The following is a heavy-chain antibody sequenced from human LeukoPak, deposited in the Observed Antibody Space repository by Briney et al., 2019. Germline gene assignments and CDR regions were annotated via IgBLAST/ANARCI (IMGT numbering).Heavy chain of an antibody. Sequence: ASVKVSCKASGYTFTSYYMHWVRQAPGQGLEWMGIINPSGGSTSYAQKLQGRVTMARDTSTSTVYMELSSLRSEDTAVYYCARVATAMVTLIDYWGQGTLVTVSS. D-gene: IGHD5-18*01. J-gene: IGHJ4*02. CDR1: GYTFTSYY. V-gene: IGHV1-46*01. CDR3: ARVATAMVTLIDY. CDR2: INPSGGST.